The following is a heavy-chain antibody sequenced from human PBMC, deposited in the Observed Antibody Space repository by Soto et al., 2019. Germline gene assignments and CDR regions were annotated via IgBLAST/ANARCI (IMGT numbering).Heavy chain of an antibody. J-gene: IGHJ4*02. Sequence: WWSLRLSCAASVFTFSSYGMHWFRQAPGKGLEWVTGILYDGSDKYYADSVKGRFTISRENSKNTLYLQMNSLRTGDSAVYYCAKAGGGFGDFVHHWGQGTPVTVSS. CDR3: AKAGGGFGDFVHH. CDR1: VFTFSSYG. D-gene: IGHD3-10*01. V-gene: IGHV3-30*18. CDR2: ILYDGSDK.